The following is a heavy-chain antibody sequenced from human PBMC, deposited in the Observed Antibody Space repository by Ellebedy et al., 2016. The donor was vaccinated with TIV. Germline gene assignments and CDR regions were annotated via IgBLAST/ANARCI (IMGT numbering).Heavy chain of an antibody. CDR1: GGSINSNGHY. D-gene: IGHD3-10*01. J-gene: IGHJ5*01. V-gene: IGHV4-39*07. Sequence: MPGGSLRLSCSVSGGSINSNGHYWGWIRQPPGKGLEWIGSIYYSGRSYFTPSLRSRVTLSLDQSNNQFSLKLNSVTAADTAVYYCTKDRGGGATDSWGQGTRVTVSS. CDR2: IYYSGRS. CDR3: TKDRGGGATDS.